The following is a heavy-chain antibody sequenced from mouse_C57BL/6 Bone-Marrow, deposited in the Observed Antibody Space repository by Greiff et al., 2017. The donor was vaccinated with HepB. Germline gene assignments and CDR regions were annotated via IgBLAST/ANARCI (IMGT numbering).Heavy chain of an antibody. CDR2: INPSTGGT. V-gene: IGHV1-42*01. CDR1: GYSFTGYY. CDR3: ARTYYGSSFDWYFDV. J-gene: IGHJ1*03. Sequence: EVKLMESGPELVKPGASVKISCKASGYSFTGYYMNWVKQSPEKSLEWIGEINPSTGGTTYNQKFKAKATLTVDKSSITAYMQLKSLSSEDSAVYYCARTYYGSSFDWYFDVWGTGTTVTVSS. D-gene: IGHD1-1*01.